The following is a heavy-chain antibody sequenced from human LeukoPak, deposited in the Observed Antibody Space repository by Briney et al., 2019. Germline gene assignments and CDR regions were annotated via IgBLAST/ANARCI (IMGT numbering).Heavy chain of an antibody. D-gene: IGHD2-15*01. V-gene: IGHV5-51*01. CDR3: ARQASYCSGGSCYPTQPEDY. CDR2: IYPGDSDT. CDR1: GYSFTSYW. J-gene: IGHJ4*02. Sequence: GESLKISCKGSGYSFTSYWIGWVRQMPGKGLEWMGIIYPGDSDTRYSPSFQGQVTISADKSISTAYLQWSSLKASDTAMYYCARQASYCSGGSCYPTQPEDYWGQGTLVTVSS.